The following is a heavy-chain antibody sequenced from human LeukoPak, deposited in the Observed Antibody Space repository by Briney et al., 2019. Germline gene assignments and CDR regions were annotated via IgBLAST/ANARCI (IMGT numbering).Heavy chain of an antibody. V-gene: IGHV3-9*01. CDR1: GLTFDDYA. CDR2: ISWNSGSI. J-gene: IGHJ4*02. Sequence: PGGSLRLSCAASGLTFDDYAMHWVRHAPGKGLEWVSGISWNSGSIGYADSVKGRFTISRDNAKNSLYLQMNSLRAEDTALYYCAKGYSSTSEFDYWGQGTLVTVSS. CDR3: AKGYSSTSEFDY. D-gene: IGHD2-2*01.